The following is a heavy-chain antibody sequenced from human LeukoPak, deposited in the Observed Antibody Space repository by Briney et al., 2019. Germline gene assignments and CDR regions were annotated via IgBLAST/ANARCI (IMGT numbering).Heavy chain of an antibody. CDR3: ARRYSYGNHFDY. CDR2: INGGGSST. J-gene: IGHJ4*02. D-gene: IGHD5-18*01. V-gene: IGHV3-23*01. Sequence: SGGSLRLSCAASGFTFSSYAMNWVRQAPGKGLEWVSAINGGGSSTYYADSVKGRFTISRDNAKNSLYLQMNSLRAEDTAVYYCARRYSYGNHFDYWGQGTLVTVSS. CDR1: GFTFSSYA.